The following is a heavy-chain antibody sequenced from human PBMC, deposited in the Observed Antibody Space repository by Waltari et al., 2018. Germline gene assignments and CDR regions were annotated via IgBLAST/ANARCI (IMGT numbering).Heavy chain of an antibody. Sequence: EVQLLESGGGLVQPGGSLRLSCAASGFTFSSYAMSWVRQAPGKGLEWVSAISGSGGSRNYEGSVKGRCTIARDNSKNTLYLQMNSLRAEETAVYYCAKDSSWSGDYFDYWGQGTLVTVSS. CDR1: GFTFSSYA. J-gene: IGHJ4*02. D-gene: IGHD6-13*01. CDR3: AKDSSWSGDYFDY. V-gene: IGHV3-23*01. CDR2: ISGSGGSR.